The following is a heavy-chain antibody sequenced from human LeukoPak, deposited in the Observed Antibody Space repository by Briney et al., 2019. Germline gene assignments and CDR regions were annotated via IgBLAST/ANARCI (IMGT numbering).Heavy chain of an antibody. CDR2: ISSSGNYI. CDR1: GFIFSRYS. D-gene: IGHD3-22*01. Sequence: GGSLRLSCAASGFIFSRYSMNWVRQAPGKGLEWVSSISSSGNYIYYADSVKGRLTISRDNAKNSLYMQMNSLRVEDTAVFYCARDPGYYDSSDYYYVGDGFDIWGQGTMVTVSS. J-gene: IGHJ3*02. V-gene: IGHV3-21*01. CDR3: ARDPGYYDSSDYYYVGDGFDI.